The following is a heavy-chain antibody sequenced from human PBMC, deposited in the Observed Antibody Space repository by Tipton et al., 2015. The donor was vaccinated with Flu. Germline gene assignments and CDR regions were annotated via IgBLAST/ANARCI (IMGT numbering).Heavy chain of an antibody. J-gene: IGHJ4*02. D-gene: IGHD6-13*01. CDR3: ARHPGSYSSRPPHY. CDR1: GGSITGYY. Sequence: TLSLTCTVSGGSITGYYWNWIRQPPGKGLEWIGYIYYSGTINYNPSLKSRVTISLDTSKSQFSLKLSSVTAADTAIYYCARHPGSYSSRPPHYWGQGTLVTVSS. CDR2: IYYSGTI. V-gene: IGHV4-59*08.